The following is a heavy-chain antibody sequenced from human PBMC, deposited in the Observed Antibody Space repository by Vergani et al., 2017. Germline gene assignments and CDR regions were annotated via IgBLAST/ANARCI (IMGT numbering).Heavy chain of an antibody. V-gene: IGHV1-69*01. D-gene: IGHD6-13*01. Sequence: QVQLVQSGAEVNKPGSSVKVSCKASGGTFSSYGISWVRQAPGQGLEWMGGIIPIFGTANYAQKFQGRVTITADESTSTAYMELSSLRSEDTAVYYCARALAAAANWFDPWGQGTLVTVSS. CDR3: ARALAAAANWFDP. CDR2: IIPIFGTA. J-gene: IGHJ5*02. CDR1: GGTFSSYG.